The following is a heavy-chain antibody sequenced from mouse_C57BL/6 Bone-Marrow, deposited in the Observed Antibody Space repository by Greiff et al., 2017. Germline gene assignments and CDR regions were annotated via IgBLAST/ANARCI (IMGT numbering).Heavy chain of an antibody. CDR1: GFTFSSYG. J-gene: IGHJ2*01. V-gene: IGHV5-6*01. Sequence: EVHLVESGGDLVTPGGSLKLSCAASGFTFSSYGMSWVRQTPDKRLEWVATISSGGSYTYYPDSVKGRFTISRDNAKNTLYLQMSSLKAEDTAMYYCARQDYWGQGTTLTVSS. CDR3: ARQDY. CDR2: ISSGGSYT.